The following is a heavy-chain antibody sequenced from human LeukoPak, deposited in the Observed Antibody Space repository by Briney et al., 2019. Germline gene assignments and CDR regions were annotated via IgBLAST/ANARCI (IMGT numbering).Heavy chain of an antibody. CDR2: IHHSGRT. D-gene: IGHD3-3*01. Sequence: SETLSLTCAAYGGSFRNYDWTWIRQPPGKGLEWIGEIHHSGRTNYNPSLKSRITISADTSKKQFSLRLSSVTAADTAVYYCAIGRSRVTIFGVALNCLDSWGQGNLVTVSS. J-gene: IGHJ5*01. CDR3: AIGRSRVTIFGVALNCLDS. CDR1: GGSFRNYD. V-gene: IGHV4-34*01.